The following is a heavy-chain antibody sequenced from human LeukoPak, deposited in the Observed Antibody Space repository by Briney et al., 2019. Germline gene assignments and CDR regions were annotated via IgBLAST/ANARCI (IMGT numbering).Heavy chain of an antibody. D-gene: IGHD5-18*01. V-gene: IGHV3-23*01. CDR1: GFTFSIEW. J-gene: IGHJ4*02. Sequence: AGGSLRLSCAASGFTFSIEWMSWVRLAPGKGLEWVSSIISSGEITYYPDSLKGRFTISRDNSKNTVYLQMDSLRADDSAVYYCAKNAGYSYGLYYFDYWGQGALVTVSS. CDR2: IISSGEIT. CDR3: AKNAGYSYGLYYFDY.